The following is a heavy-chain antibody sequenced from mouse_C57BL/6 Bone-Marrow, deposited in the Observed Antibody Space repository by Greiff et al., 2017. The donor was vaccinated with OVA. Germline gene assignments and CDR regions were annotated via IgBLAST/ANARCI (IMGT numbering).Heavy chain of an antibody. CDR1: GHPFTSHR. Sequence: QVQLHPSGPEPVNPRAPVKSPRHASGHPFTSHRMHRVKQSPGQAPEWIRMIHPNSGSTNHNQKFKSKATLTVDKSSSAAYMQLSSLTSEDSAVYYCARSPYGYDDYWGQGTTLTVS. CDR3: ARSPYGYDDY. D-gene: IGHD2-14*01. J-gene: IGHJ2*01. V-gene: IGHV1-64*01. CDR2: IHPNSGST.